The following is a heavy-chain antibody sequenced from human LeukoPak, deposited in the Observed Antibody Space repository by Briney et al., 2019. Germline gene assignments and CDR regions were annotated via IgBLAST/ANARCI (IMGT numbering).Heavy chain of an antibody. CDR1: GGSISSYY. V-gene: IGHV4-4*07. J-gene: IGHJ5*02. CDR2: IYTSGST. Sequence: SETLPLTCTDSGGSISSYYWSWIRQPAGKGLEWIGRIYTSGSTNYNPSLKSRVTMSVDTSKNQFSLKLSSVTAADTAVYYCARVVTSIAVVGAQAFDPWGQGTLVTVSS. CDR3: ARVVTSIAVVGAQAFDP. D-gene: IGHD6-19*01.